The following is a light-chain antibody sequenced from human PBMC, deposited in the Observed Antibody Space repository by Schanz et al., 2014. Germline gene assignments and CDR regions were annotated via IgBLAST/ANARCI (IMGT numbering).Light chain of an antibody. CDR1: QGIAAS. J-gene: IGKJ1*01. CDR3: QQFKSDLRT. Sequence: DIQMTQSPSSLSASAGDRVTITCRASQGIAASLAWYQQRPGKVPKLLIYDASTLHSGVPSRFSGSGSGPDFALTISSLQPEPVSHYYCQQFKSDLRTFGPAPKVEIK. V-gene: IGKV1-27*01. CDR2: DAS.